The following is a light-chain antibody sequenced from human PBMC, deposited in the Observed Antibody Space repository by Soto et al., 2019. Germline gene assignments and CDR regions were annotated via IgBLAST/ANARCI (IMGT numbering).Light chain of an antibody. CDR3: QQDHNWPPIT. J-gene: IGKJ5*01. Sequence: SPAHLSLSPGDAATLSCRARQSISTNLAWYQQKLGQAPRLLIYGASTRATGIPARFSGSGSGTEFTLTISSLQSEDFAVYYCQQDHNWPPITFGQGTRMEIK. CDR2: GAS. V-gene: IGKV3D-15*01. CDR1: QSISTN.